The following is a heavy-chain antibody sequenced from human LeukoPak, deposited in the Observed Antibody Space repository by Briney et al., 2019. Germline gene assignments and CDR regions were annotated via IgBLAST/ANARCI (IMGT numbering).Heavy chain of an antibody. CDR3: AAWRGYARGWSGPFDY. Sequence: SETLSLTCTVSGGSISSYYWSWIRQPPGKGLEWVGYIYYSGSTNYNPSLKSRVTTSVDTSKNQLSLKLSSVTAADTAVYYCAAWRGYARGWSGPFDYWGQGTLVTVSS. CDR2: IYYSGST. CDR1: GGSISSYY. D-gene: IGHD6-19*01. V-gene: IGHV4-59*08. J-gene: IGHJ4*02.